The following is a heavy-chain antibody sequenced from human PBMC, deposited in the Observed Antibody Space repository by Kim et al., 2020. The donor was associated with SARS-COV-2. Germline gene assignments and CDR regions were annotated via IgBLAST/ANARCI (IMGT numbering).Heavy chain of an antibody. CDR1: GFSFSHYA. CDR3: VKTSSTWPRHFDY. CDR2: ISTDGRET. V-gene: IGHV3-64D*09. D-gene: IGHD6-13*01. Sequence: GGSLRLSCSVFGFSFSHYAMYWVRQAPGKGLEYVSAISTDGRETFYIDSVKGRLTISRDNSKNTLYLQMTSLRPEDTALYYCVKTSSTWPRHFDYWGQGTLVTVSS. J-gene: IGHJ4*02.